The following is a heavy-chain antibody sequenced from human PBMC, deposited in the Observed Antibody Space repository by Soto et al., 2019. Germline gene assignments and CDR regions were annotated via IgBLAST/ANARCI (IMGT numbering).Heavy chain of an antibody. J-gene: IGHJ5*02. CDR1: GFTFSSHV. D-gene: IGHD6-13*01. CDR3: AKAETSNGPRGYSSSWYGWFDP. Sequence: EVQLLESGGGLVQPGGSLRLSCAASGFTFSSHVMSWVRQAPGKGLEWVSAASARNSNTYYADSVKGRFTISRDNSKSTVYLQLDSLRVEDTAVYHCAKAETSNGPRGYSSSWYGWFDPWGQGTLVVVSS. V-gene: IGHV3-23*01. CDR2: ASARNSNT.